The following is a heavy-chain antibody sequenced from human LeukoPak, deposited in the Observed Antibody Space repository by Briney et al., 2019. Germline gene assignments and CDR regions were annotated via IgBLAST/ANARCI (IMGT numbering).Heavy chain of an antibody. CDR3: ARDYYGPAEY. CDR1: GFTLSHYW. D-gene: IGHD3-10*01. V-gene: IGHV3-7*01. CDR2: INNDGSVR. Sequence: GGSLRLSCATSGFTLSHYWMSWVRQAPGKGLEWVANINNDGSVRFYVESVKGRFTIYRDNVRNSLYLHMNNLRIEYTAMYYCARDYYGPAEYGGPGTLVTVSS. J-gene: IGHJ4*02.